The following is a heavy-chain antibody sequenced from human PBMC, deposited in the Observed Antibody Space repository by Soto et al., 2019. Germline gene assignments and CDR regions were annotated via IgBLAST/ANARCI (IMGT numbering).Heavy chain of an antibody. J-gene: IGHJ5*02. CDR1: GGSITSSSHF. CDR3: AGQTFTIAAASYGRSNWFDP. D-gene: IGHD6-25*01. CDR2: IYFTGNT. V-gene: IGHV4-39*01. Sequence: NPSETLSLTCTASGGSITSSSHFWGWVRQPPGKGLEWIGTIYFTGNTYYTPSLKSRLTMSIDTSKNEFSLRLNSVTAADTAVYYCAGQTFTIAAASYGRSNWFDPWGPGTLVTVSS.